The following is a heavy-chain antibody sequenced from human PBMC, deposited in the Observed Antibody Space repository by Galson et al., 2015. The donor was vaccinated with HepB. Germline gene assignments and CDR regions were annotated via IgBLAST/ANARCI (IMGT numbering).Heavy chain of an antibody. CDR3: ARGYSSSWYSGLGD. J-gene: IGHJ4*02. CDR2: IYSGGNT. CDR1: GFSVSRNY. V-gene: IGHV3-53*01. D-gene: IGHD6-13*01. Sequence: SLRLSCAASGFSVSRNYMTWVRQAPGKGLEWVSGIYSGGNTDYADSVKGRFTISRDNSKNTLYLQMNSLRAEDTALYYCARGYSSSWYSGLGDWGQGTLVTVSS.